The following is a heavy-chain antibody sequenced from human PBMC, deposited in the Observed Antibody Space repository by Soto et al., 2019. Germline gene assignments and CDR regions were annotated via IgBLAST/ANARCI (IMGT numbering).Heavy chain of an antibody. Sequence: GWSLRLSCASSGFTFISYAMQWVRQAPGKGLEWVAVISYDGSNKYYADSVKGRFTISRDNSKNTLYLQMNSLRAEDTAVYYCARGATGYLDYWGQGTLVTVSS. CDR3: ARGATGYLDY. V-gene: IGHV3-30-3*01. CDR1: GFTFISYA. CDR2: ISYDGSNK. D-gene: IGHD5-12*01. J-gene: IGHJ4*02.